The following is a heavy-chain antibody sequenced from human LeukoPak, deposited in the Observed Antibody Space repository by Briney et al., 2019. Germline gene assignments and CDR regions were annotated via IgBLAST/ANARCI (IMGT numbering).Heavy chain of an antibody. J-gene: IGHJ4*02. Sequence: PSETLSLTCTVSGGSISSYYWSWVRQAPGKGLEWASTISNSGDATYYADSVKGRFTISRDNSKNTLYLQMNSLRAEDTAVYYCAKAPPYKKYFDYWAREPWSPSPQ. CDR3: AKAPPYKKYFDY. CDR2: ISNSGDAT. D-gene: IGHD1-1*01. CDR1: GGSISSYY. V-gene: IGHV3-23*01.